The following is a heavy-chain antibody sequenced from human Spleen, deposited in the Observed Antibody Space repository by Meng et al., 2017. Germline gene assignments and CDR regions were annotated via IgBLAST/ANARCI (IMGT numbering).Heavy chain of an antibody. Sequence: ASVMVSCKASGYTFTSYYMHWVRQAPGQGLEWMGIINTNSGSTTYAQNFQGRVTMTRDTSTSTAYMVPSSLRPEDTAVYCCARGGVWSSGNVPYYWGQGTLVTVSS. CDR1: GYTFTSYY. V-gene: IGHV1-46*01. D-gene: IGHD4-23*01. CDR2: INTNSGST. J-gene: IGHJ4*02. CDR3: ARGGVWSSGNVPYY.